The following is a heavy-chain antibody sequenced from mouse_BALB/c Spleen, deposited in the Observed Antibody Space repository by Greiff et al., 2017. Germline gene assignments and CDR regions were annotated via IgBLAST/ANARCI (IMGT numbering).Heavy chain of an antibody. CDR3: ARSGGYLYYFDY. V-gene: IGHV1-80*01. D-gene: IGHD2-2*01. CDR2: IYPGDGDT. J-gene: IGHJ2*01. Sequence: QVQLQQSGAELVRPGSSVKISCKASGYAFSSYWMNWVKQRPGQGLEWIGQIYPGDGDTNYNGKFKGKATLTADKSSSTAYMQLSSLTSEDSAVYFCARSGGYLYYFDYWGQGTTLTVSS. CDR1: GYAFSSYW.